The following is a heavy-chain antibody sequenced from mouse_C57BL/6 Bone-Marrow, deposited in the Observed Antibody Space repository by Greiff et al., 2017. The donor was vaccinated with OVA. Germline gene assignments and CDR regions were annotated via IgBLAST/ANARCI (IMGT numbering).Heavy chain of an antibody. CDR2: IDPETGGT. Sequence: VQLQQSGAELVRPGASVTLSCKASGYTFTDYEMHWVKQTPVPGLELLGAIDPETGGTAYNQKFKGKAILTAAKSSSTAYMELRSLTSEDSAVYYCTRAGFAYWGQGTLVTVPA. J-gene: IGHJ3*01. V-gene: IGHV1-15*01. CDR3: TRAGFAY. CDR1: GYTFTDYE.